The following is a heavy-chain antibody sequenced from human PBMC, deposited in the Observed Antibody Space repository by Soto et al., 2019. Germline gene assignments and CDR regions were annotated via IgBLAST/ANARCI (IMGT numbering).Heavy chain of an antibody. CDR3: ARLDWGYQLLSLGWFDP. CDR2: INHSGST. J-gene: IGHJ5*02. V-gene: IGHV4-34*01. CDR1: GGSFSGYY. D-gene: IGHD2-2*01. Sequence: QVQLQQWGAGLLKPSETLSLTCAVYGGSFSGYYWSWIRQPPGKGLEWLGEINHSGSTNYNPSLKSRVTIAVDTSKKQFSLKLSSVTAAGTAVYYGARLDWGYQLLSLGWFDPWGQGTLVTVSS.